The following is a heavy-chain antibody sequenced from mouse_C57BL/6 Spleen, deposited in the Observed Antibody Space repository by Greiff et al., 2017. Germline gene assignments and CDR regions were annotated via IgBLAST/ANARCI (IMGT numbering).Heavy chain of an antibody. J-gene: IGHJ4*01. D-gene: IGHD1-1*01. CDR2: IDPEDGDT. CDR1: GFNIKDYY. Sequence: EVQLQQSGAELVRPGASVKLSCTASGFNIKDYYMHWVKQRPEQGLEWIGRIDPEDGDTEYAPKFQGKATMTADTSSNTAYLQLSSLTSEDTAVYYCTTDWTTVVAHYAMDYWGQGTSVTVSS. CDR3: TTDWTTVVAHYAMDY. V-gene: IGHV14-1*01.